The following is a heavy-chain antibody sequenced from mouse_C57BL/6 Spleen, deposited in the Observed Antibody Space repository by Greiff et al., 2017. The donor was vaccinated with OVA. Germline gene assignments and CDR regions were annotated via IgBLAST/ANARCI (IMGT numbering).Heavy chain of an antibody. CDR1: GFTFSSYA. V-gene: IGHV5-9-1*02. D-gene: IGHD2-4*01. Sequence: EVKLEESGEGLVKPGGSLKLSCAASGFTFSSYAMSWVRQTPEKRLEWVAYISSGGDYIYYADTVKGRFTISRDNARNTLYLQMSSLKSEDTAMYYCTRGYYDYDYAMDYWGQGTSVTVSS. J-gene: IGHJ4*01. CDR2: ISSGGDYI. CDR3: TRGYYDYDYAMDY.